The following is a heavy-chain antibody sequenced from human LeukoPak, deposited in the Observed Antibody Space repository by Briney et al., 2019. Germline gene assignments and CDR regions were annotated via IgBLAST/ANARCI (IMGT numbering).Heavy chain of an antibody. CDR2: IKQDGSEK. CDR3: VRGGDTSFRAFDI. V-gene: IGHV3-7*01. Sequence: GGSLRLSCAASGFTLSNYWMIWVRQTPGKDVQWVANIKQDGSEKHYVDSVQGRFTISRDNAKNSLYLQMDSLRVEDTAVYYCVRGGDTSFRAFDIWGRGTMVTVSS. CDR1: GFTLSNYW. J-gene: IGHJ3*02. D-gene: IGHD2-2*01.